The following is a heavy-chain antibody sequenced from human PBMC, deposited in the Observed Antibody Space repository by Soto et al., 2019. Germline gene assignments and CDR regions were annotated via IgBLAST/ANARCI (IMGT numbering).Heavy chain of an antibody. D-gene: IGHD3-3*01. J-gene: IGHJ4*02. CDR3: ATPTYYDFWSGYYFDY. V-gene: IGHV1-69*01. Sequence: QVQLVQSGAEVKKPGSSVKVSCKASGGTFSSYAISWVRQAPGQGLEWMGGIIPIFGTANYEQKFQGRVTITADESTSTAYMELSSLRSEDTAVYYCATPTYYDFWSGYYFDYWGQGTLVTVSS. CDR2: IIPIFGTA. CDR1: GGTFSSYA.